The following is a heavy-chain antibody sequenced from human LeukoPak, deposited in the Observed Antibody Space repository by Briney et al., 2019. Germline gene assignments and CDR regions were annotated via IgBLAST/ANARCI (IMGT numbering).Heavy chain of an antibody. V-gene: IGHV4-59*01. CDR1: GGSISSYY. Sequence: PSETLSLTCTVSGGSISSYYWSWIRQPPGKGLEWIGYIYYSGSTNYNPSLKSRVTISVDTSKNQFSLKLSSVTAADTAVYYCARAEYYFDYWGQGTLVTVSS. J-gene: IGHJ4*02. D-gene: IGHD3-10*01. CDR3: ARAEYYFDY. CDR2: IYYSGST.